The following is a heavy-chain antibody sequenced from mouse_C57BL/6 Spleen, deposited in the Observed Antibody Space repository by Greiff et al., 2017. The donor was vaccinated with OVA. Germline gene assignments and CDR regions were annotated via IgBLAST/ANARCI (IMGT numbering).Heavy chain of an antibody. Sequence: EVQLQQPGPELVKPGASVKIPCKASGYTFTDYNMDWVKQSHGQSLEWIGDINPNNGGTIYNQKFKGKATLTVDKSSSTAYMELRSLPSEDSAVYYGARVKSFDGSKDRDYWGQGTSVTVSS. CDR2: INPNNGGT. CDR1: GYTFTDYN. D-gene: IGHD1-1*01. CDR3: ARVKSFDGSKDRDY. V-gene: IGHV1-18*01. J-gene: IGHJ4*01.